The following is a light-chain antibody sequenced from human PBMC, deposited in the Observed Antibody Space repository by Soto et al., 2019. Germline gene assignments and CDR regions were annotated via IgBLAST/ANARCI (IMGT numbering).Light chain of an antibody. Sequence: DIQMTQSPSTLSASVGDTVPITRRASQTIGTWLAWYQQKPAKAPKLLIYKASTLESGVPSRFSGSGSGTEFTLTISSLQPEDFATYYCQQLNNYPRTFGQGTKVDIK. J-gene: IGKJ1*01. CDR3: QQLNNYPRT. CDR1: QTIGTW. V-gene: IGKV1-5*03. CDR2: KAS.